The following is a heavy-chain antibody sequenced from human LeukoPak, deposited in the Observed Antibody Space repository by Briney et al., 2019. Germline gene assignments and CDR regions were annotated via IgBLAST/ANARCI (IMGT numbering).Heavy chain of an antibody. CDR2: INPNSGGT. V-gene: IGHV1-2*02. D-gene: IGHD4-17*01. Sequence: ASVKVSCKASGYTFTGYYMHWVRQAPGQGLEWMGWINPNSGGTNYAQKFQGRVTMTRDTSISTAYMELSRLRSDDTAVYYCARGRPVTTNYYYMDVWGKGTTVTVSS. CDR1: GYTFTGYY. CDR3: ARGRPVTTNYYYMDV. J-gene: IGHJ6*03.